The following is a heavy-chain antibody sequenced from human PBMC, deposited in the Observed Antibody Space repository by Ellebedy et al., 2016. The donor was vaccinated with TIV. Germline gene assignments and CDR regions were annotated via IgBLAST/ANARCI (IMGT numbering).Heavy chain of an antibody. CDR2: ISWNSGSI. CDR1: GFTFDDYA. D-gene: IGHD6-6*01. J-gene: IGHJ1*01. V-gene: IGHV3-9*01. CDR3: ARDHPRVQH. Sequence: SLKISXAASGFTFDDYAMHWVRQAPGKGLEWVSGISWNSGSIGYADSVKGRFTISRDNAKNSLYLQMNSLRAEDTAVYYCARDHPRVQHWGQGTLVTVSS.